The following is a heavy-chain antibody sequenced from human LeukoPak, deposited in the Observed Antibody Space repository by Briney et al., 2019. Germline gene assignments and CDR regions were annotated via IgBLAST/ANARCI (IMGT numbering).Heavy chain of an antibody. J-gene: IGHJ4*02. CDR2: ISGSGGST. Sequence: SGGSLRLSCAASGFTFSSYAMSWVRQAPGKGREWVSAISGSGGSTYYAVSVKARFTISRDNSKNTLYLQMNSLRAEDTAVYYCARPPEYYDILTGYLHWGQGTLVTVSS. CDR1: GFTFSSYA. D-gene: IGHD3-9*01. V-gene: IGHV3-23*01. CDR3: ARPPEYYDILTGYLH.